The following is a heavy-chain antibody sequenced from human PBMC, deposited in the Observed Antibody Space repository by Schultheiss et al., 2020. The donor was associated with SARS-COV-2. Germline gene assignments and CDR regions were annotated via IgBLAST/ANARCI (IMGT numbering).Heavy chain of an antibody. CDR3: TRASLGDSSDA. D-gene: IGHD3-16*01. J-gene: IGHJ5*02. Sequence: GESLKISCAASGFTFSSYGMHWVRQAPGKGLEWVAVISYDGSNKYYADSVKGRFTISRDNAKNSLYLQMNSLRVEDTALYYCTRASLGDSSDAWGPGTLVTVSS. CDR2: ISYDGSNK. V-gene: IGHV3-30*03. CDR1: GFTFSSYG.